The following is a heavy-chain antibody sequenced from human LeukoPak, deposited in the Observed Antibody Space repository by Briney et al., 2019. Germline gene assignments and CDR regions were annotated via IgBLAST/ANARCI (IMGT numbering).Heavy chain of an antibody. CDR2: ISVYNGNT. Sequence: ASVKVSCKASGYTFTSYGISWVRQAPGQGLEWMEWISVYNGNTNYAQKLQGRVTMTTDTSTSTAYMELRSLRSDDTAVYYCAKDFNRRAGGYSYGYLDYWGQGTLVTVSS. J-gene: IGHJ4*02. CDR1: GYTFTSYG. D-gene: IGHD5-18*01. V-gene: IGHV1-18*01. CDR3: AKDFNRRAGGYSYGYLDY.